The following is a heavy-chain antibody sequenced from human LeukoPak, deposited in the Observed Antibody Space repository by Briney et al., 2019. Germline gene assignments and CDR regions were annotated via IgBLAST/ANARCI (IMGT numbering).Heavy chain of an antibody. CDR1: GFTFSSYA. CDR3: ARDSPIVVVPAAMAIDY. D-gene: IGHD2-2*01. CDR2: ISYDGSNK. V-gene: IGHV3-30-3*01. J-gene: IGHJ4*02. Sequence: GRSLRLSCAASGFTFSSYAMHWVRQAPGKGLEWVAVISYDGSNKYYADSVKGRFTISRDNSKNTLYLQMNSLRAEDTAVYYYARDSPIVVVPAAMAIDYWGQGTLVTVSS.